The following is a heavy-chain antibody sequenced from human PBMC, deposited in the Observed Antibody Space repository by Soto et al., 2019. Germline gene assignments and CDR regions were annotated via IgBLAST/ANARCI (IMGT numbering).Heavy chain of an antibody. CDR3: AIILPAGRRSDY. D-gene: IGHD3-9*01. CDR1: GFILSNYE. V-gene: IGHV3-48*03. J-gene: IGHJ4*02. CDR2: INKGGTTI. Sequence: GGPLRLSCSASGFILSNYEMNWVRQAPGKGREWISYINKGGTTIYYSKSVQGRFTISRDNARHSVYLQMNSLRAEGTADYYCAIILPAGRRSDYCGQETLVTVSA.